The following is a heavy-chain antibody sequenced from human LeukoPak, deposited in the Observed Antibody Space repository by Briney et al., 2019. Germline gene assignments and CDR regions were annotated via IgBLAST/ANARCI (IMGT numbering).Heavy chain of an antibody. CDR3: ARLPKTPLWFGELLGGYFDY. V-gene: IGHV4-38-2*02. CDR1: GYSISSGYY. J-gene: IGHJ4*02. CDR2: IYHSGST. D-gene: IGHD3-10*01. Sequence: SETLSLTCTVSGYSISSGYYWGWIRQPPGKGLEWIGSIYHSGSTYYNPSLKSRVTISVDTSKNQFSLKLSSVTAADTAVYYCARLPKTPLWFGELLGGYFDYWGQGTLVTVSS.